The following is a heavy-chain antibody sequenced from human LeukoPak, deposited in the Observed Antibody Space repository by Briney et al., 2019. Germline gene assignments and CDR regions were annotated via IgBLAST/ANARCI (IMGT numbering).Heavy chain of an antibody. CDR3: ARDSSIAAAGTFDY. Sequence: PSETLSLTCTVSGGSISSGSYYWGWIRQPPGKGLEWIGSIYYSGSTYNNPSLKSRVTISVDTSKNQFSLKLSSVTAADTAVYYCARDSSIAAAGTFDYWGQGTLVTVSS. CDR1: GGSISSGSYY. CDR2: IYYSGST. D-gene: IGHD6-13*01. V-gene: IGHV4-39*07. J-gene: IGHJ4*02.